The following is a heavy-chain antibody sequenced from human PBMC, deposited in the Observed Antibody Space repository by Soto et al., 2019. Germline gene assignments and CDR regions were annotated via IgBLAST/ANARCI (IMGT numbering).Heavy chain of an antibody. D-gene: IGHD6-6*01. CDR1: GFTFSNYG. J-gene: IGHJ6*02. CDR2: LSYDGTNK. V-gene: IGHV3-30*18. Sequence: PGGSLRLSCAASGFTFSNYGMHWVRQAPGKGLEWVAVLSYDGTNKYYGDSVKGRFTISRDNSKNTLYLQMNSLRPEDTAVYYCAKDLRIADRLGDYYGMDVWGQGTTVTVSS. CDR3: AKDLRIADRLGDYYGMDV.